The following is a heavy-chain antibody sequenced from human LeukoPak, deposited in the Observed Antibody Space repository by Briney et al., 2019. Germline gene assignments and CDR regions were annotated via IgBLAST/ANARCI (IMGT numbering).Heavy chain of an antibody. Sequence: GGSLRLSCAASGFTFSSYAMRWVRQAPGKGLEWVAVISYDGSNKYYADSVKGRFTISRDNSKNTLYLQMNSLRAEDTAVYYCARETYYYDSSGYSGAFDIWGQGTMVTVSS. CDR3: ARETYYYDSSGYSGAFDI. CDR2: ISYDGSNK. V-gene: IGHV3-30-3*01. CDR1: GFTFSSYA. J-gene: IGHJ3*02. D-gene: IGHD3-22*01.